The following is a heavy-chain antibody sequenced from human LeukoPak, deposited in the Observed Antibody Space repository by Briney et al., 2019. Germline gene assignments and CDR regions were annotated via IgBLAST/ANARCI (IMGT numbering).Heavy chain of an antibody. Sequence: ASVKVSCKASGYTFTSYGISWVRQAPGQGLEWMGWISAYNGNTNYAQKLQGRVTMTTDTSTSTAYMELRSLRSDDTAVYYCASIAADAPYYYHYYMDVWGKGTTVTVSS. V-gene: IGHV1-18*01. J-gene: IGHJ6*03. D-gene: IGHD6-13*01. CDR2: ISAYNGNT. CDR1: GYTFTSYG. CDR3: ASIAADAPYYYHYYMDV.